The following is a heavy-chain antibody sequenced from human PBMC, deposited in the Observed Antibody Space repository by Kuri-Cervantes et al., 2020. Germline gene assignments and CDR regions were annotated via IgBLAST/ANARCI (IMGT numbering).Heavy chain of an antibody. CDR3: AIHSGSYPAYAFDI. J-gene: IGHJ3*02. Sequence: ASVKVSCKAPGYTFTSYDINWMRQATGQGLEWMGWMNPNSGNTGYAQKFQGRVTMTRNTSISTAYMELSSLRSEDTAVYYCAIHSGSYPAYAFDIWGQGTMVTVSS. CDR2: MNPNSGNT. D-gene: IGHD1-26*01. V-gene: IGHV1-8*02. CDR1: GYTFTSYD.